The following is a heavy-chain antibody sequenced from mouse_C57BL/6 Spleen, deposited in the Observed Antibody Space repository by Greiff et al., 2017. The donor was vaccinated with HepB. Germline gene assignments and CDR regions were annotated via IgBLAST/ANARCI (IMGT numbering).Heavy chain of an antibody. D-gene: IGHD2-3*01. J-gene: IGHJ3*01. CDR2: IWGVGST. V-gene: IGHV2-6*01. CDR1: GFSLTSYG. CDR3: ASGDGYYERFAY. Sequence: VKLQESGPGLVAPSQSLSITCTVSGFSLTSYGVDWVRQSPGKGLEWLGVIWGVGSTNYNSALKSRLSISKDNSKSQVFLKMNSLQTDDTAMYYCASGDGYYERFAYWGQGTLVTVSA.